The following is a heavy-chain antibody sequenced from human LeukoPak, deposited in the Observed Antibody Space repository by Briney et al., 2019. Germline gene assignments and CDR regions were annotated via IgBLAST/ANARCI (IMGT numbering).Heavy chain of an antibody. V-gene: IGHV4-34*01. D-gene: IGHD6-19*01. CDR1: GGSFSGYY. Sequence: SEILSLTCAVYGGSFSGYYWGWLRQPPGKGLEWIGEINHSGSTNYNPSLKSRVTISVDTSKNQFSLKPSSVTAADTAVYYCARGKQWLVLTGGYYFDYWGRGTLVTVSS. CDR3: ARGKQWLVLTGGYYFDY. J-gene: IGHJ4*02. CDR2: INHSGST.